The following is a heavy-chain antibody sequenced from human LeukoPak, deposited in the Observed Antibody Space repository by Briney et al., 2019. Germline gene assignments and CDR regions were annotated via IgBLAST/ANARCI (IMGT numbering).Heavy chain of an antibody. CDR1: GFTLINFD. Sequence: AGGSLRLSCAASGFTLINFDMHWVRQAPGKGLEWLAVISHDGTNDYYADSVQGRFTISRDNSKNTLDLQMNSLTAEDTAVYYCARADRMEWLLIDYWGQGTLVTVSS. J-gene: IGHJ4*02. V-gene: IGHV3-30*03. D-gene: IGHD3-3*01. CDR2: ISHDGTND. CDR3: ARADRMEWLLIDY.